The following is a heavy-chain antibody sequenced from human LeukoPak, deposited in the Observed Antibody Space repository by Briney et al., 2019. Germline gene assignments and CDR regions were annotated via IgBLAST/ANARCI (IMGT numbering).Heavy chain of an antibody. CDR2: ISSSSSTI. CDR1: GFTFSDYC. CDR3: ARDYYVHFDY. D-gene: IGHD3-10*02. J-gene: IGHJ4*02. Sequence: GGSLRLSCAASGFTFSDYCMNWVRQAPGKGLEWVSYISSSSSTIYYADSVKGRFTISRDNAKNSLYLQMDSLRADDTAVYYCARDYYVHFDYWGQGTLVTVSS. V-gene: IGHV3-48*04.